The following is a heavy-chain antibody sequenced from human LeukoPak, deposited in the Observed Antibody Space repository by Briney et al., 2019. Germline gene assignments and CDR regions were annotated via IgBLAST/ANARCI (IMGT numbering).Heavy chain of an antibody. D-gene: IGHD2-15*01. CDR3: ARDGYCSGGSCYYLYYGMDV. CDR1: GFTFSGFA. CDR2: ISGSGDNT. V-gene: IGHV3-23*01. Sequence: GGSLRLSCAASGFTFSGFAMSWVRRTPGKGLEWVSGISGSGDNTLYADSVKGRFTISRDNSKNTLYLEMNSLRAEDTAIYYCARDGYCSGGSCYYLYYGMDVWGQGTTVTVSS. J-gene: IGHJ6*02.